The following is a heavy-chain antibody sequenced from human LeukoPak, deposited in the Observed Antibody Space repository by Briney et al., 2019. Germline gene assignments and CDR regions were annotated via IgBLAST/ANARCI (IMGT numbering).Heavy chain of an antibody. Sequence: ASVKVSCKASGYTFTGYYIHWVRQAPGQGREWMGWINPNTGGTDYAQKFQGRVTMTRDTSISTVYMELSRLTSDDTAVYYCARGVASAGAKYFDQWGQGTLVTVSS. CDR2: INPNTGGT. J-gene: IGHJ4*02. CDR3: ARGVASAGAKYFDQ. CDR1: GYTFTGYY. D-gene: IGHD6-13*01. V-gene: IGHV1-2*02.